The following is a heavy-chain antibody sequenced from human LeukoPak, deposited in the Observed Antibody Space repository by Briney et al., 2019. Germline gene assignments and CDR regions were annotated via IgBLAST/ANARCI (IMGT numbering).Heavy chain of an antibody. CDR1: GFTFSSYS. CDR2: ISSSSSYI. Sequence: KPGGSLRLSCAASGFTFSSYSMNWVRQAPGKGLEWVSSISSSSSYIYYADSVKGRFTISRDNAKNSLYLQMNSLRAEDTAVYYRAREEDYDILIGYGLDYWGQGALVTVSS. V-gene: IGHV3-21*01. D-gene: IGHD3-9*01. J-gene: IGHJ4*02. CDR3: AREEDYDILIGYGLDY.